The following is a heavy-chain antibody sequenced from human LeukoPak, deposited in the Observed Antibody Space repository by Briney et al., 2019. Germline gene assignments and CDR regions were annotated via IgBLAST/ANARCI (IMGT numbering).Heavy chain of an antibody. V-gene: IGHV1-2*02. Sequence: ASVKVSCKASGYTFTSYYMHWVRQAPGQGLEWMGWINPNSGGTNYAQKFQGRVTMTRDTSISTAYMELSRLRSDDTAVYYCARDSIFGTTSYYRAYYYMDVWGKGTTVTVSS. CDR1: GYTFTSYY. D-gene: IGHD1-14*01. J-gene: IGHJ6*03. CDR2: INPNSGGT. CDR3: ARDSIFGTTSYYRAYYYMDV.